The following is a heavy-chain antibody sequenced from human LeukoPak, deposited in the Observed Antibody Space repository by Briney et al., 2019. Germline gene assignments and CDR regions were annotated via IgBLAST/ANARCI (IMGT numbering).Heavy chain of an antibody. CDR3: ARGVIGFDY. CDR2: INSDGSST. Sequence: GESLRLSCAASGFTFSDYYMSWVRQAPGKGLVWVSRINSDGSSTSYADSVKGRFTISRDNAKNTLYLQMNSLRAEDTAVYYCARGVIGFDYWGQGTLVTVSS. V-gene: IGHV3-74*01. CDR1: GFTFSDYY. D-gene: IGHD2/OR15-2a*01. J-gene: IGHJ4*02.